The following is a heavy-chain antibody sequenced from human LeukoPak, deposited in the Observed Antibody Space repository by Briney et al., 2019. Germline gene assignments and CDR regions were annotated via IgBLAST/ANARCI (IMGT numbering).Heavy chain of an antibody. CDR1: GGSISSGDYY. CDR3: ATRYYYETIGAFDI. Sequence: SETLSLTCTVSGGSISSGDYYWSWIRQPPGKGLEWIGYIYYSGSTYYNPSLKSRVTISVDTSKNQFSLKLSSVTAADTAVYYCATRYYYETIGAFDIWGQGTMVTVSS. CDR2: IYYSGST. J-gene: IGHJ3*02. D-gene: IGHD3-22*01. V-gene: IGHV4-30-4*08.